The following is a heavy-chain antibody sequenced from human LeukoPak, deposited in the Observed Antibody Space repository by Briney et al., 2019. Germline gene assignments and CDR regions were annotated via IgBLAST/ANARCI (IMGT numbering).Heavy chain of an antibody. J-gene: IGHJ3*02. Sequence: GGSLRLSCAASGFTFSGYEMNWVRQAPGKGLEWVSYIGSSGGTIYYADSVQGRFTISRDNAKSSLYLQMNSLRAEDTAVYYCARDGGLRYFDWLLSDAFDIWGQGTMVTVSS. CDR3: ARDGGLRYFDWLLSDAFDI. D-gene: IGHD3-9*01. CDR1: GFTFSGYE. CDR2: IGSSGGTI. V-gene: IGHV3-48*03.